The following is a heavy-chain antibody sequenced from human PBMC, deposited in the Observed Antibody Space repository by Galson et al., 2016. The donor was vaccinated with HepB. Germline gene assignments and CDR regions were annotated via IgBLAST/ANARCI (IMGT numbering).Heavy chain of an antibody. V-gene: IGHV4-39*01. Sequence: SETLSLTCTVSGGSISSSSKYWGWIRQPPGKGLEWIGNIYYSGSTYYNPSLKSRVTISVDTSKNQFSLKLSSVTAADTAVYYCAIHYDILTGWFYPWGQGTLVAVSS. CDR2: IYYSGST. J-gene: IGHJ5*02. CDR1: GGSISSSSKY. D-gene: IGHD3-9*01. CDR3: AIHYDILTGWFYP.